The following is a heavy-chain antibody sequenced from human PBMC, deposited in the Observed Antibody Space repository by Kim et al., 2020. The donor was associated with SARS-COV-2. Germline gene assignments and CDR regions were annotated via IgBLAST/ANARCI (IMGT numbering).Heavy chain of an antibody. CDR2: ISGSGGST. V-gene: IGHV3-23*01. Sequence: GGSLRLSCAASGFTFSSYAMSWVRQAPGKGLEWVSAISGSGGSTYYADSVKGRFTISRDNSKNTLYLQMNSLRAEDTDVYYCAQVRVAARGFDYWGQGTLVTVSS. D-gene: IGHD6-13*01. CDR1: GFTFSSYA. J-gene: IGHJ4*02. CDR3: AQVRVAARGFDY.